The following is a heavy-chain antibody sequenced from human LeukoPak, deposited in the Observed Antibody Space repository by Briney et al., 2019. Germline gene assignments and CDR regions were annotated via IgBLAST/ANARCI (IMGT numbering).Heavy chain of an antibody. J-gene: IGHJ4*02. D-gene: IGHD3-16*02. Sequence: GASVKVSCKVSGYTLTELSMHWVRQAPGKGLEWMGGFDPDDGETIYAQKFQGRVTMTEDTSTDTAYMELSSLRSEDTAVYYCATDLTITFGGVISLWGQGTLVTVSS. V-gene: IGHV1-24*01. CDR3: ATDLTITFGGVISL. CDR2: FDPDDGET. CDR1: GYTLTELS.